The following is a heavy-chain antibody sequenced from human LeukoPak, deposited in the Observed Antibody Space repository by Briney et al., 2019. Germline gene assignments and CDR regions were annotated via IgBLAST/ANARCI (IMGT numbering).Heavy chain of an antibody. CDR1: GFTFSSYE. Sequence: PGGSLRLSCAASGFTFSSYEMTWVRQAPGKGLEWVSYISSSGSTRYYADSVKGRFTVSRDNAKNSLDLQMNSLRAEDTAVYYCARDRRLVRGALFDYWGQGTLVTVSS. CDR3: ARDRRLVRGALFDY. J-gene: IGHJ4*02. CDR2: ISSSGSTR. V-gene: IGHV3-48*03. D-gene: IGHD3-10*01.